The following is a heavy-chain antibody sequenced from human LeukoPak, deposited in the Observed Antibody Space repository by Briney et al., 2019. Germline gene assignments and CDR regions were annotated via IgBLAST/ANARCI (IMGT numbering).Heavy chain of an antibody. V-gene: IGHV1-46*01. D-gene: IGHD2-15*01. CDR2: INPSGGST. CDR1: GYTFTSYY. Sequence: GASVKVSCKASGYTFTSYYMYWVRQAPGQGLEWMGIINPSGGSTSYAQKFQGRLTMTRDTSTSTVYMELSSLRSEDTAVYYCARQRGICSGASCYTLAPGVWFDPWGQGTLVTVSS. J-gene: IGHJ5*02. CDR3: ARQRGICSGASCYTLAPGVWFDP.